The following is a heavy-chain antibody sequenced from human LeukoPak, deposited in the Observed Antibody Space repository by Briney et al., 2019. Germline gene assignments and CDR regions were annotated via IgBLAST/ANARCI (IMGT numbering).Heavy chain of an antibody. CDR3: ARAAPPAVGNFDY. J-gene: IGHJ4*02. CDR2: INPNSGGT. CDR1: GYTFTSYD. Sequence: GASVKVSCKASGYTFTSYDINWVRQATGQGLEWMGWINPNSGGTNYAQEFQGWVTMTRDTSISTAYMEVSRLRSDDTAVYYCARAAPPAVGNFDYWGQGTLVTVSS. V-gene: IGHV1-2*04. D-gene: IGHD2-2*01.